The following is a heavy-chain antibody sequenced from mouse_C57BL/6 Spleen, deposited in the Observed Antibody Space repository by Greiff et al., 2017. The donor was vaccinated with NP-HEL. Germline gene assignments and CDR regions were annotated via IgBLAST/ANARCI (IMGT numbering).Heavy chain of an antibody. CDR1: GFTFSSYG. V-gene: IGHV5-6*01. J-gene: IGHJ1*03. CDR3: ARHGSSEYFDV. D-gene: IGHD1-1*01. Sequence: EVQGVESGGDLVKPGGSLKLSCAASGFTFSSYGMSWVRQTPDKRLEWVGTISSGGSYTYYPDSVKGRFTITRDNAKNTLYLQMSSLKSEDTAMYYCARHGSSEYFDVWGTGTTVTVSS. CDR2: ISSGGSYT.